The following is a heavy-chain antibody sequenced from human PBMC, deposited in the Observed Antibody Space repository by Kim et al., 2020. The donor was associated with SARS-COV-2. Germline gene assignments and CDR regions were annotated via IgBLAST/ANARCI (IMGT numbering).Heavy chain of an antibody. CDR3: AKDGLADYYYYYGMDV. J-gene: IGHJ6*02. Sequence: GGSLRLSCAASGFTFSSYAMSWVRQAPGKGLEWVSAISGSGGSTYYADSVKGRFTISRDNSKNTLYLQMNSLRAEDTAVYYCAKDGLADYYYYYGMDVWGQGTTVTVSS. CDR2: ISGSGGST. V-gene: IGHV3-23*01. CDR1: GFTFSSYA.